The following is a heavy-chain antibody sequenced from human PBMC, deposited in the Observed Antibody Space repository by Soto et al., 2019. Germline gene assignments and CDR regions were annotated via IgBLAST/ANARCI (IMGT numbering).Heavy chain of an antibody. V-gene: IGHV3-33*01. Sequence: QVQLVESGGGVVQPGRSLRLSCAASGFTFSSYGMHWVRQAPGKGLEWVVVIWYDGSNKYYADSVKGRFTISRDNSKNTLYLQMNSLRAEDTAVYYCARGHFRGYSGYDLYYGMDVW. D-gene: IGHD5-12*01. J-gene: IGHJ6*01. CDR3: ARGHFRGYSGYDLYYGMDV. CDR1: GFTFSSYG. CDR2: IWYDGSNK.